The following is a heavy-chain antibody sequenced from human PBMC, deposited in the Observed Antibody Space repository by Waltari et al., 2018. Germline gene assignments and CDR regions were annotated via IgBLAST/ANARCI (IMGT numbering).Heavy chain of an antibody. D-gene: IGHD6-13*01. J-gene: IGHJ3*02. CDR3: ARVRTAASGNDAFDI. V-gene: IGHV3-21*01. Sequence: EVQLVESGGGLDKPGGSLSLSCAASGFTFSSYSMNCIRRAPGKWLEWVSSISSSSSYIYYADSVKGRVTISRDNAKKSLYLQMNSLRAEDTALYYCARVRTAASGNDAFDIWGQGTMVTVSS. CDR1: GFTFSSYS. CDR2: ISSSSSYI.